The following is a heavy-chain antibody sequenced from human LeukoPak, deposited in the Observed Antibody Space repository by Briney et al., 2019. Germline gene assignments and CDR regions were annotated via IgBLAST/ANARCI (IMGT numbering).Heavy chain of an antibody. Sequence: SETLSLTCTVSGGSISSYYWSWIRQPPGKGLEWIGYIYYSGSTNYNPSLKRRVTISVDTSKNQFSLKLSSVTAADTAVYYCARGGYYVLDYWGQGTLVTVSS. CDR1: GGSISSYY. CDR3: ARGGYYVLDY. CDR2: IYYSGST. J-gene: IGHJ4*02. V-gene: IGHV4-59*01. D-gene: IGHD3-10*02.